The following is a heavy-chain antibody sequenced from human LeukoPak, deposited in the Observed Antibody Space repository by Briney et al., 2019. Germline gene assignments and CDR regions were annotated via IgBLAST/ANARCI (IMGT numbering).Heavy chain of an antibody. D-gene: IGHD2-8*01. V-gene: IGHV3-7*01. Sequence: GGSLRLSCAASGFTFSSYWMSWVRQAPGKGLEWVANIKQDGRDKYYVDSVKGRFTISRDNAKKSLYLQMNSLRAEDTAVYYCARDSPPTYGGQDYWGQGTLVTVSS. CDR3: ARDSPPTYGGQDY. CDR1: GFTFSSYW. J-gene: IGHJ4*02. CDR2: IKQDGRDK.